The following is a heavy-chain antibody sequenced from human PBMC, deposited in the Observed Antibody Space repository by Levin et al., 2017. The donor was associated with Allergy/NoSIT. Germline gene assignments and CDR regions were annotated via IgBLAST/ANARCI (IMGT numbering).Heavy chain of an antibody. CDR2: IKSKTDGGTT. D-gene: IGHD3-16*01. J-gene: IGHJ6*02. Sequence: GESLKISCAASGFTFSNAWMSWVRQAPGKGLEWVGRIKSKTDGGTTDYAAPVKGRFTISRDDSKNTLYLQMNSLKTEDTAVYYCSTGVKIGYYYYGMDVWGQGTTVTVSS. CDR3: STGVKIGYYYYGMDV. V-gene: IGHV3-15*01. CDR1: GFTFSNAW.